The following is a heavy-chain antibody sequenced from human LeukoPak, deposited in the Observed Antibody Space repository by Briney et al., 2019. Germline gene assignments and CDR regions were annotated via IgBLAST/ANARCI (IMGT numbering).Heavy chain of an antibody. D-gene: IGHD6-13*01. V-gene: IGHV4-39*01. Sequence: SETLSLTCTVSGGSISSSTYYWGWIRQPPGKGLEWIGSRYYSVTTYYSPSLKSRVTISEDTSKNQFSLKLSSVTAADTAVYYCARMYSSSDPFDYWGQGTLVTVSS. J-gene: IGHJ4*02. CDR1: GGSISSSTYY. CDR3: ARMYSSSDPFDY. CDR2: RYYSVTT.